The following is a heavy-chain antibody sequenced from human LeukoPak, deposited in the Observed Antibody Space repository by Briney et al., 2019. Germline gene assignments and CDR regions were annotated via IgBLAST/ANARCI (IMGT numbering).Heavy chain of an antibody. V-gene: IGHV4-59*01. J-gene: IGHJ4*02. CDR2: IYYSGTT. D-gene: IGHD6-13*01. CDR3: ARGVYIAAAQYGY. Sequence: SETLSLTCTVSGGSISSYYWRWIRQPPGKGVEWIGYIYYSGTTNYNPSLKSRVTISVDTSKNQFSLKLSSVTAADTAVYYCARGVYIAAAQYGYWGQGTLVTVSS. CDR1: GGSISSYY.